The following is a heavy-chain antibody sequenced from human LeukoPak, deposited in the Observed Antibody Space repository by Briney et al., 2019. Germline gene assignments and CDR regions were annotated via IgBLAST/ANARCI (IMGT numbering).Heavy chain of an antibody. CDR3: ARLNVVRGLYYFDY. D-gene: IGHD3-10*01. Sequence: ASVKVSCKASGYTFTDYYIHWVRQAPGQGLEWMGWINPNSGGTEYAQKFQGRVTMTRDTSISTAYMELSRVRADDTAVYYCARLNVVRGLYYFDYWGQGTLVTVSS. CDR2: INPNSGGT. J-gene: IGHJ4*02. CDR1: GYTFTDYY. V-gene: IGHV1-2*02.